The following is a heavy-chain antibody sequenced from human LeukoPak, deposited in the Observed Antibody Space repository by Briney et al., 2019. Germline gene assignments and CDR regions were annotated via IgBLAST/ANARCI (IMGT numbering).Heavy chain of an antibody. CDR2: ISYDGSNK. CDR3: AELGITMIGGV. D-gene: IGHD3-10*02. CDR1: GFTFSNYV. Sequence: PGGSPRLSCAASGFTFSNYVIHWVRQAPGKGLEWVAVISYDGSNKYYADSVKGRFTISRDNAKNSLYLQMNSLRAEDTAVYYCAELGITMIGGVWGKGTTVTISS. J-gene: IGHJ6*04. V-gene: IGHV3-30-3*01.